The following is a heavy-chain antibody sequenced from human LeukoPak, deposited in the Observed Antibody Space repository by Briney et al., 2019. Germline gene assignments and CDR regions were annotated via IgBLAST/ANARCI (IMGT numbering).Heavy chain of an antibody. V-gene: IGHV3-74*01. CDR1: GFTFSSYW. CDR3: ARGGQPPLDY. Sequence: GGSLRLSCAASGFTFSSYWMHWVRQAPGKGLVWVSHIRTDGNNAIYADSVKGRFTISRDNARNTLYLQMNSLRAEDTAVYYCARGGQPPLDYWGQGTLVTVSS. D-gene: IGHD3-10*01. J-gene: IGHJ4*02. CDR2: IRTDGNNA.